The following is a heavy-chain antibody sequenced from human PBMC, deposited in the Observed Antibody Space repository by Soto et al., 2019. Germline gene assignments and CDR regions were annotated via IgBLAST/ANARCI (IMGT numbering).Heavy chain of an antibody. CDR2: RTRTGVST. CDR1: EFILSTYD. V-gene: IGHV3-23*01. CDR3: ASAPSGGSTLRDY. J-gene: IGHJ4*02. D-gene: IGHD2-15*01. Sequence: GSLRLSCAASEFILSTYDISWVRQAPGKGLEWVSTRTRTGVSTYYADSVKGRFTISRDDSQNTLYLQMNSLTVEDTAVYYCASAPSGGSTLRDYWGQGTLVTVSS.